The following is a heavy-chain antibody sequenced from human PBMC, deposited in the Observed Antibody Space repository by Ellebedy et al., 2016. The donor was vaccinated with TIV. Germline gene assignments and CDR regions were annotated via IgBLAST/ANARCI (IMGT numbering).Heavy chain of an antibody. Sequence: GESLKISCAASGFTFGNYWMSWVRQAPGKGLEWVSILYRGGTTYYADSVKGRFSISRDNSKNTLNLQMNSLRAEDTAVYYCANSPPLAFGVNSLDVWGQGTTVTVSS. V-gene: IGHV3-53*01. CDR1: GFTFGNYW. D-gene: IGHD4-23*01. CDR2: LYRGGTT. J-gene: IGHJ6*02. CDR3: ANSPPLAFGVNSLDV.